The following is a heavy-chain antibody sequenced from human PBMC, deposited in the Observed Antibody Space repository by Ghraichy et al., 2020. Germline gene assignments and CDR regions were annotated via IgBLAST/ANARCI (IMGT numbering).Heavy chain of an antibody. J-gene: IGHJ3*02. CDR2: IIPIFGTA. Sequence: SVKVSCKASGGTFSSYAISWVRQAPGQGLEWMGGIIPIFGTANYAQKFQGRVTITADESTSTAYMELSSLRSEDTAVYYCARGDSSGYLHAFDIWGQGTMVTVSS. CDR1: GGTFSSYA. CDR3: ARGDSSGYLHAFDI. D-gene: IGHD3-22*01. V-gene: IGHV1-69*13.